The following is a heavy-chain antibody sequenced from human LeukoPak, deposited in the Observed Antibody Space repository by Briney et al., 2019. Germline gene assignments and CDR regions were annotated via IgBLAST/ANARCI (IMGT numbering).Heavy chain of an antibody. CDR3: APRAETADLNY. D-gene: IGHD2-21*02. Sequence: QPGGSLRLSCAASGFTFSTYAMSWVRQAPGKGLEWVSAISGSGATTYYSDSVKGRFTISRDNSRNTLYLQMNSLRAEDTAVYYCAPRAETADLNYWGQGTLVTVSS. CDR2: ISGSGATT. J-gene: IGHJ4*02. V-gene: IGHV3-23*01. CDR1: GFTFSTYA.